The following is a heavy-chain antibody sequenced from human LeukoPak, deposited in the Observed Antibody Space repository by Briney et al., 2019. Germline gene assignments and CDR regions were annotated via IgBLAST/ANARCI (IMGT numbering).Heavy chain of an antibody. CDR1: GGSFSGYY. J-gene: IGHJ4*02. D-gene: IGHD3-10*01. Sequence: TSETLSLTCAVYGGSFSGYYWSWIRQPPGKGLEWIGEINHSGSTNYNPSLKSRVTISVDTSKNQFSLKLSSVTAADTAVYYCARAPSGYYGSGSYYGRHYFDYWGQGTLVTVSS. CDR3: ARAPSGYYGSGSYYGRHYFDY. V-gene: IGHV4-34*01. CDR2: INHSGST.